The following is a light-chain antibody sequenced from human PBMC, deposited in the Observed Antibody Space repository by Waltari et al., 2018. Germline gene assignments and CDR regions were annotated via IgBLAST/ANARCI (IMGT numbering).Light chain of an antibody. CDR1: LLRASY. V-gene: IGLV3-22*01. J-gene: IGLJ2*01. CDR3: LSGDEDNVV. Sequence: SYELTQLPSVSVSPVQTARIPCSGDLLRASYADWYQHKPGQAPELVIYEDSERHPGIPERFSGSTSGNTTTLTISRVLTEDEADYYCLSGDEDNVVFGGGTKLTVL. CDR2: EDS.